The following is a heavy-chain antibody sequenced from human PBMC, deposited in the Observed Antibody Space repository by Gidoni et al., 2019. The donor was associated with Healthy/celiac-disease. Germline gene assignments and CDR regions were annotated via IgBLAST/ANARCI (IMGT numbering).Heavy chain of an antibody. CDR2: IIPSLGIA. J-gene: IGHJ1*01. D-gene: IGHD3-10*01. Sequence: QVQLVQSGAEVKKPGSSVKVSCKASGGTFSSYTISWVRQAPGQGLEWMGRIIPSLGIANYAQKFQGRVTITADKSTSTAYMELSSLRSEDTAVYYCARGLREYYGSGSYYQHWGQGTLVTVSS. CDR3: ARGLREYYGSGSYYQH. V-gene: IGHV1-69*02. CDR1: GGTFSSYT.